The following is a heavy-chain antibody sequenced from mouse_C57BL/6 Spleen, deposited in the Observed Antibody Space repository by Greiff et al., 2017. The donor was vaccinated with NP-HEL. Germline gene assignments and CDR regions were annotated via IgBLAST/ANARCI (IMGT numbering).Heavy chain of an antibody. Sequence: VQLQQSGAELVKPGASVKMSCKASGYTFTSYWITWVKQRPGQGLEWIGDIYPGSGSTNYNEKFKSKATLTVDTSSSTAYMQLSSLTSEDSAVYYCARELTREEGYYFDYWGQGTTLTVSS. CDR3: ARELTREEGYYFDY. V-gene: IGHV1-55*01. CDR2: IYPGSGST. D-gene: IGHD1-3*01. CDR1: GYTFTSYW. J-gene: IGHJ2*01.